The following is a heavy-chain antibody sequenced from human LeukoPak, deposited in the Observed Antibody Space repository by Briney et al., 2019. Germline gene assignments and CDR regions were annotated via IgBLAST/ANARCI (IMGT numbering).Heavy chain of an antibody. CDR2: INHSGST. D-gene: IGHD6-13*01. J-gene: IGHJ3*02. CDR3: AIGQQPGAFDI. Sequence: SSETLSLTCAVYGGSFSGYYWSWIRQPPGKGLEWIGEINHSGSTNYNPSLKSRATISVDTSKNQFSLKLSSVTAADTAVYYCAIGQQPGAFDIWGQGTMVTVSS. CDR1: GGSFSGYY. V-gene: IGHV4-34*01.